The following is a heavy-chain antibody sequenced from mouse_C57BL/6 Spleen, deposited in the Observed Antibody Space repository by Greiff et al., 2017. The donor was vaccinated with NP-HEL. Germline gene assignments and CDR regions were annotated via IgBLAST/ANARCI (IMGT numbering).Heavy chain of an antibody. Sequence: QVQLQQPGTELVKPGASVKLSCKASGYTFTSYWMHWVKQRPGQGLEWIGNINPSNGGTNYNDKFKSKATLTVDKSSSTAYMKLSSLTSEDSAVYYCAREGGITTLGARDWFAYWGQGTLVTVSA. V-gene: IGHV1-53*01. CDR1: GYTFTSYW. D-gene: IGHD1-2*01. CDR3: AREGGITTLGARDWFAY. J-gene: IGHJ3*01. CDR2: INPSNGGT.